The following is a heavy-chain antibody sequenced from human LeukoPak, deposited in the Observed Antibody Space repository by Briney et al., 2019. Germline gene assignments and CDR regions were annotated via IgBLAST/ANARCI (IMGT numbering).Heavy chain of an antibody. CDR1: GFTFSSSD. V-gene: IGHV3-13*01. Sequence: GGSLRLSCAASGFTFSSSDMHWVRQAAGKSLEWVSAIGTSADTYYPGSVKGRFTISRENAWSSLYLQMNNLRAGDTAVYYCARADKGGYYDYWGRGTLVTVSS. J-gene: IGHJ4*02. CDR2: IGTSADT. CDR3: ARADKGGYYDY. D-gene: IGHD2-15*01.